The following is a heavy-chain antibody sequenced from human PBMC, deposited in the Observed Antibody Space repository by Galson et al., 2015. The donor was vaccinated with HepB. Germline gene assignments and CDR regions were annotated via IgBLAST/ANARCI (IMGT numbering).Heavy chain of an antibody. D-gene: IGHD2-15*01. CDR2: IIPIFGTA. V-gene: IGHV1-69*01. J-gene: IGHJ6*02. Sequence: SCKASGGTFSSYAISWVRQAPGQGLEWMGGIIPIFGTANYAQKFQGRVTITADESTSTAYMELSSLRSEDTAVYYCARLVTPVVDYYYGMDVWGQGTTVTVSS. CDR1: GGTFSSYA. CDR3: ARLVTPVVDYYYGMDV.